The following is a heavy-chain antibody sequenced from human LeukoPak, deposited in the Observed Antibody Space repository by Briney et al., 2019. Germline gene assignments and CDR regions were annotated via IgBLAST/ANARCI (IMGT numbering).Heavy chain of an antibody. CDR3: ARGMGATTPFDY. J-gene: IGHJ4*02. Sequence: PSETLSLTCAVSGGSISSGGYSWSWIRQPPGKGLEWIGYIYHSGSPYYNPSLKSRVTISVDTSKNQFSLKLSSVTAADTAVYYCARGMGATTPFDYWGQGTLVTVSS. V-gene: IGHV4-30-2*01. CDR2: IYHSGSP. CDR1: GGSISSGGYS. D-gene: IGHD1-26*01.